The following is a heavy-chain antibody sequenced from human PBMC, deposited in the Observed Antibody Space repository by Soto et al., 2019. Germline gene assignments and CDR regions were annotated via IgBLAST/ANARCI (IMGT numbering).Heavy chain of an antibody. V-gene: IGHV4-59*01. Sequence: SETLSITCTGSCGSISSYYCIWIRQTPGNGLEWIGYIYYSGSTNYNPSLKSRVTISVDTSKNQFSLKLSSVTAADTAVYYCARYSSGSFEYWGQGTLVTVSS. CDR2: IYYSGST. CDR3: ARYSSGSFEY. D-gene: IGHD6-19*01. J-gene: IGHJ4*02. CDR1: CGSISSYY.